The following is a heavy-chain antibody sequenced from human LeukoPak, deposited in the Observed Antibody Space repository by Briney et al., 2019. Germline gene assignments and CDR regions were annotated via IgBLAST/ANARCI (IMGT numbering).Heavy chain of an antibody. J-gene: IGHJ4*02. Sequence: GGSLRLSCAASGFTFSSYAMSWVRQAPGKGLEWVSAISGSGGSTYYADSVKGRFTISRDNSKNTLYLQMNSLRAEDTAVYYCARGRSYCSGSSCYVRYFDYWGQGTLVTVSS. CDR1: GFTFSSYA. CDR3: ARGRSYCSGSSCYVRYFDY. V-gene: IGHV3-23*01. D-gene: IGHD2-2*01. CDR2: ISGSGGST.